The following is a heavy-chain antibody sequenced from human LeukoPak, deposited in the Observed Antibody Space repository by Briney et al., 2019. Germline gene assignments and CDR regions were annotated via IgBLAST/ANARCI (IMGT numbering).Heavy chain of an antibody. CDR2: IYSSGST. Sequence: SETLSLTCTVAGGSISSYYWTWIRQPPGKGLEWIGYIYSSGSTNYNPSLKSRVTISVDTSKNQFSLRLTSVTAADTAVYYCARGYGDFRVEGRYFHSWGQGTLVTVSS. V-gene: IGHV4-59*08. CDR3: ARGYGDFRVEGRYFHS. J-gene: IGHJ4*02. CDR1: GGSISSYY. D-gene: IGHD4-17*01.